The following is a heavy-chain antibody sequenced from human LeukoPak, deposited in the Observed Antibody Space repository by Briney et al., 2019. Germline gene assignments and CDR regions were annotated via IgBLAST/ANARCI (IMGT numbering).Heavy chain of an antibody. Sequence: GAGETVSCMASRYSFTRYCICWVRQAPGPGREWAGWISAYNGNTNHVQKLHRQVTMTTDTSTSTAYMELRSLRSDDTAVYYCAILPYSSSWYSSSHYYGMDVWGQGTTVTVSS. V-gene: IGHV1-18*01. CDR3: AILPYSSSWYSSSHYYGMDV. D-gene: IGHD6-13*01. CDR1: RYSFTRYC. J-gene: IGHJ6*02. CDR2: ISAYNGNT.